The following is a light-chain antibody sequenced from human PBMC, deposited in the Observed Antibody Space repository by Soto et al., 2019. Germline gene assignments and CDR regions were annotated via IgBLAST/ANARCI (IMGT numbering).Light chain of an antibody. CDR2: ETN. CDR3: GTWDSSLNTDV. Sequence: SLLAQPPPLSAAPGQKVTLSRSGKNSRIGSNYVCWYQQFPGAAPKLVMYETNKRPSGIPDRFSGSKSGTSATLDITGLQTGDKADYYCGTWDSSLNTDVFGTGTKVTVL. J-gene: IGLJ1*01. V-gene: IGLV1-51*01. CDR1: NSRIGSNY.